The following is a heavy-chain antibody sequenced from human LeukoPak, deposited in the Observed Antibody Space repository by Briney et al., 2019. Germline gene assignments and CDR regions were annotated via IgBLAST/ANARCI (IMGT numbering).Heavy chain of an antibody. V-gene: IGHV3-9*01. D-gene: IGHD3-22*01. Sequence: GRSLRLSCAASGFTFDDYAMHWVRQAPGKGPEWVSGISWNSGSIGYADSVKGRFTISRDNAKNSLYLQMNSLRAEDTALYYCAKDLNYYDSSGLDYWGQGTLVTVSS. CDR3: AKDLNYYDSSGLDY. CDR2: ISWNSGSI. CDR1: GFTFDDYA. J-gene: IGHJ4*02.